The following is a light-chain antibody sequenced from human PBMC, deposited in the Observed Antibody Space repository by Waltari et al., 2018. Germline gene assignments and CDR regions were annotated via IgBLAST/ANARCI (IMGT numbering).Light chain of an antibody. V-gene: IGKV4-1*01. CDR2: WAS. J-gene: IGKJ3*01. CDR3: QEYYTQTFS. CDR1: QSVLYSSNNKNY. Sequence: DIVMTQSPDSLAVSLGERATINCKSSQSVLYSSNNKNYLAWYQQKPGQPPKLLIYWASSRESGVPDRFSGSGSGTDFTLTISSLQAEDVAVYYCQEYYTQTFSFGPGTKVDI.